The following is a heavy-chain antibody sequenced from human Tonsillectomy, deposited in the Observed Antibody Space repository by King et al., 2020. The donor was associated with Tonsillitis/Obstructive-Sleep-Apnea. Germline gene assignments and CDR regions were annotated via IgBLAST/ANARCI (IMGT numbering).Heavy chain of an antibody. CDR1: GFTFSSYS. V-gene: IGHV3-21*01. Sequence: VQLVESGGGLVKSGGSLRLSCAASGFTFSSYSMNWVRQAPGKGLEWVSSISSSSSYIYYADSLKGRFTISRDNAKNSLYLQMNSLRAEDTAIYYCARSFNSDYYYYGMDVWGRGTTVTVSS. J-gene: IGHJ6*02. CDR2: ISSSSSYI. D-gene: IGHD2-21*01. CDR3: ARSFNSDYYYYGMDV.